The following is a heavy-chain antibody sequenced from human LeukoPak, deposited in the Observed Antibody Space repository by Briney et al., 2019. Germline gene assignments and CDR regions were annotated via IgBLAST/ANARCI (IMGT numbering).Heavy chain of an antibody. V-gene: IGHV1-2*02. CDR1: GYTFTGYY. CDR3: ARVRTYYDILTGYSGAKAFDY. CDR2: INPKSGGA. D-gene: IGHD3-9*01. J-gene: IGHJ4*02. Sequence: WASVKVSCKASGYTFTGYYIHWVRQAPGQGLEWMGWINPKSGGANYAQKFQGRVTMTRDTSISTAYMELSRLRSDDTAVYYCARVRTYYDILTGYSGAKAFDYWGQGTLVTVSS.